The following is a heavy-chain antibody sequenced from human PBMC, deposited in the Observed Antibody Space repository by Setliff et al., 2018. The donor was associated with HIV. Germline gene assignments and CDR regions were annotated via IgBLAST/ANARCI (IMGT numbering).Heavy chain of an antibody. CDR1: GIIFSSYP. Sequence: GGSLRLSCVASGIIFSSYPMSWVRQAPGKGLEWVSSISSSSSYIYYADSVKGRFTISRDNAKNSLYLQMNSLRAEDTAVYYCARAIYGSGSPPIWGQGTMVTVSS. D-gene: IGHD3-10*01. V-gene: IGHV3-21*01. CDR3: ARAIYGSGSPPI. J-gene: IGHJ3*02. CDR2: ISSSSSYI.